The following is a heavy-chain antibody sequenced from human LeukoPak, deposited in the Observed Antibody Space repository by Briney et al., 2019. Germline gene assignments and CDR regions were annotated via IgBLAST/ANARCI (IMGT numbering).Heavy chain of an antibody. CDR2: INTDGSST. V-gene: IGHV3-74*01. J-gene: IGHJ6*03. CDR1: GFTFSSYW. CDR3: ARDPHEDGYYYYMDV. D-gene: IGHD5-24*01. Sequence: GGSLRLSCAASGFTFSSYWMHWVRQAPGKGLVWVSRINTDGSSTSYADSVKGRFTISRDNAKNTLYLQMNSLRAEDTAVYYCARDPHEDGYYYYMDVWGKGTTVTVSS.